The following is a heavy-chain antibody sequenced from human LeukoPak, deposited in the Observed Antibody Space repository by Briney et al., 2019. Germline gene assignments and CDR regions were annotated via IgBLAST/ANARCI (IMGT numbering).Heavy chain of an antibody. Sequence: PGGSLRLSCAASGFSFGTYFMHWVRQAPGKGLIWVSRINPDGSTIYYADSVKGRFTISRDKVGSSLYLEMNSLSVEDTALYYCTRGLSGTHNAFDLWGQGTLVAVSS. D-gene: IGHD1-26*01. V-gene: IGHV3-74*01. CDR2: INPDGSTI. CDR3: TRGLSGTHNAFDL. CDR1: GFSFGTYF. J-gene: IGHJ3*01.